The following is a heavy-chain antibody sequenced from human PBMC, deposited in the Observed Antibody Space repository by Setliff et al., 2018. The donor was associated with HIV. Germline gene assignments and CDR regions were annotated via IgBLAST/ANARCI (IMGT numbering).Heavy chain of an antibody. CDR1: GGSISSYY. D-gene: IGHD3-10*01. CDR3: ASLDGSESPYIYYYYMDV. Sequence: SETLSLTCTVSGGSISSYYWSWIRQPPGKGLEWIGHIYYSGSTNYNPSLKSRVTISVDTSKNQISLKLSSVTAADTAVYYCASLDGSESPYIYYYYMDVWGKGTAVTVSS. V-gene: IGHV4-59*08. CDR2: IYYSGST. J-gene: IGHJ6*03.